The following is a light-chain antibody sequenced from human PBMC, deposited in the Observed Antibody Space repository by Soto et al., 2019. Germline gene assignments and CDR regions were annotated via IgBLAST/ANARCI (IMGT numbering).Light chain of an antibody. V-gene: IGLV1-44*01. CDR3: AAWDGSLNNVL. J-gene: IGLJ2*01. Sequence: QLVLTQPPSASGTPGQRVTISCSGSGSSIGTNTVNWYRQLPGTPPKLLIYGDNQRPSGVPDRFSGSKSGTSASLAISGLQSEDEADYYCAAWDGSLNNVLFGGGTKLTVL. CDR2: GDN. CDR1: GSSIGTNT.